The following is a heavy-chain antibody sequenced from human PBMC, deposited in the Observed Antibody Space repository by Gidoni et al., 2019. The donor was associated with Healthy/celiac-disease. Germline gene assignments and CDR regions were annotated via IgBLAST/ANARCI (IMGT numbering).Heavy chain of an antibody. Sequence: QVQLVQSGAEVKKPGSAVKVRCKASGGTFSSYAISWVRQAPGQGLEWMGGIIPIFGTANYAQKFQGRVTITADESTSTAYMELSSLRSEDTAVYYCARRVVVPAAIPYYYYGMDVWGQGTTVTVSS. D-gene: IGHD2-2*01. V-gene: IGHV1-69*01. J-gene: IGHJ6*02. CDR1: GGTFSSYA. CDR2: IIPIFGTA. CDR3: ARRVVVPAAIPYYYYGMDV.